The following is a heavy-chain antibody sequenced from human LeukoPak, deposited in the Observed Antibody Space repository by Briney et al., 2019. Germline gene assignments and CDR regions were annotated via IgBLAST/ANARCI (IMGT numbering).Heavy chain of an antibody. D-gene: IGHD3-22*01. Sequence: GGSLRLSCAASGFTFSTFAMIWVRQPPGKGLEWVSSIFPSGGEIHYADSVRGRFTISRDNSKSTLSLQMNSLRAADTAIYYCAKGRPIESITMIVVVITPNFDYWGQGTMVTVSS. CDR2: IFPSGGEI. CDR3: AKGRPIESITMIVVVITPNFDY. J-gene: IGHJ4*02. CDR1: GFTFSTFA. V-gene: IGHV3-23*01.